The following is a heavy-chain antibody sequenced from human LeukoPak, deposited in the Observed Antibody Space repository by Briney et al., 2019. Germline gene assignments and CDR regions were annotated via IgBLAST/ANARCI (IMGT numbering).Heavy chain of an antibody. V-gene: IGHV3-7*01. Sequence: GGSLRLSCAASGFTFSSSWMSWVRQAPGKGLEWVANIKQDGSEKYYVDPVKGRFTISRDNAKNSLYLQMNSLRAEDTAVYYCARDQREITFGGVIMVPFDYWGQGTLVTVSS. D-gene: IGHD3-16*01. CDR2: IKQDGSEK. J-gene: IGHJ4*02. CDR1: GFTFSSSW. CDR3: ARDQREITFGGVIMVPFDY.